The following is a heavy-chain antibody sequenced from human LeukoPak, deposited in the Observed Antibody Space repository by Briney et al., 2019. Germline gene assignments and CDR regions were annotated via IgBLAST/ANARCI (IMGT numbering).Heavy chain of an antibody. J-gene: IGHJ4*02. Sequence: SETLSLTCTVSGGSISGSSYYWGWIRQPPGKGLEWIGSIYYSGSTYYNPSLNSRVTISVDTSKNQFSLKLSSVTAADTAMYYCARHAWEGGGGGYYFDYWGQGTLVTVSS. D-gene: IGHD1-26*01. V-gene: IGHV4-39*01. CDR3: ARHAWEGGGGGYYFDY. CDR1: GGSISGSSYY. CDR2: IYYSGST.